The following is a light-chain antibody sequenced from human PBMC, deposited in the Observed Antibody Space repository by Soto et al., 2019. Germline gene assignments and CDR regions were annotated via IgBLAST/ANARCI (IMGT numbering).Light chain of an antibody. Sequence: DIQVTQSPSSLSASLGDRVTITCRASQSISTYLNWYQQQPGKAPKLLIYAASNLQSGVPSRFNGSGSGTDFTLTISRLQPEDFATYYCQQSYNTPPYTFGQGTKLGIK. CDR2: AAS. CDR3: QQSYNTPPYT. CDR1: QSISTY. V-gene: IGKV1-39*01. J-gene: IGKJ2*01.